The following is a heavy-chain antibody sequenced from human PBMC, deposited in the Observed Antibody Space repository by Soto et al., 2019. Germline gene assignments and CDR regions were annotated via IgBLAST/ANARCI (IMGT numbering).Heavy chain of an antibody. J-gene: IGHJ5*01. D-gene: IGHD1-1*01. CDR2: IIAYNGNT. V-gene: IGHV1-18*01. CDR1: GSSFASCL. CDR3: VRDLKYLRVTGNWFDS. Sequence: ASFKVSFTASGSSFASCLISWVRQGPVQGLEWMGCIIAYNGNTNYSQNLQYRVTLTTDTSTVVSSLTLRILRSDDTAIYYCVRDLKYLRVTGNWFDSWGQGTLVTVSS.